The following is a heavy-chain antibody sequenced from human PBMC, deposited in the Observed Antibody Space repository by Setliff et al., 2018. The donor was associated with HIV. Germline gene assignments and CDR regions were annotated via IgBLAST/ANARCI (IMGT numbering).Heavy chain of an antibody. J-gene: IGHJ4*02. Sequence: SVKVSCKASGDTLSSYSISWVRQAPGQGLEWMGAIIPLVGLADYAQKFQGRLTLTGDKSTNIVYMDLSSLTFEDTAVYFCVRDPWGSGSFGSIHFWGPGTLLTVSS. V-gene: IGHV1-69*10. CDR3: VRDPWGSGSFGSIHF. CDR2: IIPLVGLA. CDR1: GDTLSSYS. D-gene: IGHD3-10*01.